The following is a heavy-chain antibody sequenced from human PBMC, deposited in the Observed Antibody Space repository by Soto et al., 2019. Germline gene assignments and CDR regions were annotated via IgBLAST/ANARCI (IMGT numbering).Heavy chain of an antibody. Sequence: ASVKVSCKASGYTFTGYYMHWVRQAPGQGLEWMGWINPNSGGTNYAQKFQGWVTMTRDTSISTAYMELSRLRSDDTAVYYCARDGYSYGYKGRAELYYYYYGMDVWGQGTTVTVSS. CDR1: GYTFTGYY. D-gene: IGHD5-18*01. V-gene: IGHV1-2*04. J-gene: IGHJ6*02. CDR2: INPNSGGT. CDR3: ARDGYSYGYKGRAELYYYYYGMDV.